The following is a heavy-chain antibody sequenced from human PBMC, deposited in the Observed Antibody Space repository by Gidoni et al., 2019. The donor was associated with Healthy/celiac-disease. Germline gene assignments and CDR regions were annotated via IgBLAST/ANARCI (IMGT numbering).Heavy chain of an antibody. J-gene: IGHJ4*02. Sequence: EGQLVESGGGLVQPGGSLKLSCPASGFSFSGSAMHGVRQASGKGLGWVGRIRSKGNTYATAYAASVKGRFTIARDDSKNTAYLQMNSLKTEDTAVYYCTRVPYDFWSGYDYWGQGTLVTVSS. CDR1: GFSFSGSA. CDR3: TRVPYDFWSGYDY. V-gene: IGHV3-73*01. CDR2: IRSKGNTYAT. D-gene: IGHD3-3*01.